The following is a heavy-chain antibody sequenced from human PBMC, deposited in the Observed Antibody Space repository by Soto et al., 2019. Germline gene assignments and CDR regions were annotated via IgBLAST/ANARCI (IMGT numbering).Heavy chain of an antibody. CDR1: GFSFTGYY. CDR2: INAHSGGT. J-gene: IGHJ5*02. CDR3: AKDLTRQLAYWLDP. Sequence: GASVKVSCKASGFSFTGYYIHWLRQAPGQGLEWMGWINAHSGGTEYAQKLQGRVTLTRDTPIATAYLTLTSLTSDDTALYYCAKDLTRQLAYWLDPWGQGTQVTVSS. D-gene: IGHD6-6*01. V-gene: IGHV1-2*02.